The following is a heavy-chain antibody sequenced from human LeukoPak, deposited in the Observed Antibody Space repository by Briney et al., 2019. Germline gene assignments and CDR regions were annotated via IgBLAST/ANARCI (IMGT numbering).Heavy chain of an antibody. CDR2: IRSKADSYAT. D-gene: IGHD6-19*01. Sequence: GGSLRLSCAASGFTFSDSAMHWVRQTSGKGLEWVGRIRSKADSYATTYAASVRGRFAISRDASKNTAYLQMISLKTEDTGVYYCTREYSSGWPFDYWGQGTLVTVSS. CDR1: GFTFSDSA. J-gene: IGHJ4*02. V-gene: IGHV3-73*01. CDR3: TREYSSGWPFDY.